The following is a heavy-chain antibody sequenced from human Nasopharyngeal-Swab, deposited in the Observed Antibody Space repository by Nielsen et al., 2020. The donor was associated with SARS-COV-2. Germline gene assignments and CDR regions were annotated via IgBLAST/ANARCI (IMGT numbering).Heavy chain of an antibody. CDR2: ISGSGGST. V-gene: IGHV3-23*01. CDR3: AKEAYGGNSGESAFDI. D-gene: IGHD4-23*01. J-gene: IGHJ3*02. CDR1: GFTFSSYV. Sequence: GGSLRLSCAASGFTFSSYVMSWVRQAPGKGLEWVSAISGSGGSTYYADSVKGRFTISRDNSKNTLYLQMNSLRAEDTAVYYCAKEAYGGNSGESAFDIWGQGTMVTVSS.